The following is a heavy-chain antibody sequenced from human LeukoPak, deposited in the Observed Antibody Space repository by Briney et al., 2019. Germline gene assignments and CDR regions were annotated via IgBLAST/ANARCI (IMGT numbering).Heavy chain of an antibody. CDR1: GFTFSSYS. Sequence: GGSLRLSCAASGFTFSSYSMNWVRQAPGKGLEWVPSISSSGSYIYYADSVKGRFTISRDNAKNSLYLQMNSLRAEDTAVYYCAREYCSGGSCRFDYWGQGTLVTVSS. CDR3: AREYCSGGSCRFDY. D-gene: IGHD2-15*01. J-gene: IGHJ4*02. CDR2: ISSSGSYI. V-gene: IGHV3-21*01.